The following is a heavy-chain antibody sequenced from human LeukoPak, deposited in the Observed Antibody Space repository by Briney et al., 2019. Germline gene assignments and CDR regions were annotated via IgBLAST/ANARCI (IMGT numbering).Heavy chain of an antibody. D-gene: IGHD1-26*01. Sequence: GRSLRLSCAASGFTFSRHAMHWVRQAPGKGLEYVSVISSSGGSTYYGNSVKGRFTISRDNSKNTLYLQMGSLRTDDMAVYYCAREAVGAAIDYWGQGTLVTVSS. CDR2: ISSSGGST. J-gene: IGHJ4*02. V-gene: IGHV3-64*01. CDR3: AREAVGAAIDY. CDR1: GFTFSRHA.